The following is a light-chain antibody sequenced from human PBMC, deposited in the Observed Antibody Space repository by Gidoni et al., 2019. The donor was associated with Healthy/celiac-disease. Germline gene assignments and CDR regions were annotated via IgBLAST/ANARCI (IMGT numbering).Light chain of an antibody. CDR3: QQRSNWPLT. CDR1: QSVSSY. V-gene: IGKV3-11*01. CDR2: DAS. J-gene: IGKJ4*01. Sequence: IVLTQSPATLSVSPGERATVYCRASQSVSSYLGWYQQTPGQAPRLLIDDASNRATGIPARFSGSWSGTDFLITISSLEPEDFAVYYRQQRSNWPLTFGGGTKVEIK.